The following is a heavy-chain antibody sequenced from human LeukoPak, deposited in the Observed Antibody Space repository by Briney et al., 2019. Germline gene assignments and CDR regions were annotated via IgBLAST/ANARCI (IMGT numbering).Heavy chain of an antibody. Sequence: GGSLRLSCAASGFTFSSYAMSWVRQAPGKGLEWVSAISGSGGSTYYADSVKGRFTISRDNAKNSLYLQMNSLRAEDTALYYCAREERDYYGSGSYLYWGQGTLVTVSS. V-gene: IGHV3-23*01. CDR1: GFTFSSYA. D-gene: IGHD3-10*01. CDR3: AREERDYYGSGSYLY. CDR2: ISGSGGST. J-gene: IGHJ4*02.